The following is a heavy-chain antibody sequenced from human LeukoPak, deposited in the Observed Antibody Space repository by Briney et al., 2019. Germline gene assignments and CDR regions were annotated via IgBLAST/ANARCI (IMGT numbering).Heavy chain of an antibody. CDR2: IYSGGST. CDR1: GFTVSSSY. Sequence: GGSLRLSCAASGFTVSSSYMSWVRQAPGKGLEWVSVIYSGGSTYYADSVKGRFTISRDNSKNTLYLQMNSLRAEDTAVYYCARDSRGTFGGVIAPLGYWGQGTLVTVSS. J-gene: IGHJ4*02. CDR3: ARDSRGTFGGVIAPLGY. D-gene: IGHD3-16*02. V-gene: IGHV3-53*01.